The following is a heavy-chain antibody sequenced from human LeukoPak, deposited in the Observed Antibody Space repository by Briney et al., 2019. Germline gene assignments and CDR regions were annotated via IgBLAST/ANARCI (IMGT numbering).Heavy chain of an antibody. V-gene: IGHV4-59*01. Sequence: SETLSLTCTVSGGSISSYYWSWIRQPPGKGLEWIGYVYYSGTTNYNPSLKSRVTISVDTSKNQFSLKLSSVTAADTASYYCARGVRWELLRFDYWGQGTLVTVSS. CDR3: ARGVRWELLRFDY. CDR1: GGSISSYY. CDR2: VYYSGTT. D-gene: IGHD1-26*01. J-gene: IGHJ4*02.